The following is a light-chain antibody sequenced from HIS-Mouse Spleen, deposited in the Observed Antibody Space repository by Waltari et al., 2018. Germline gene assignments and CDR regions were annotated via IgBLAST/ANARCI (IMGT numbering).Light chain of an antibody. CDR3: AAWDDSLSGPV. CDR2: RKN. Sequence: QSVLTQPPSASGTPGQRVTIPCSGRSSTLRSNYVHWYQQLPGTAPKPPIYRKNQRPSGVPDRFSGSKSGTSASLAISGLRSEDEADYYCAAWDDSLSGPVFGGGTKLTVL. CDR1: SSTLRSNY. V-gene: IGLV1-47*01. J-gene: IGLJ3*02.